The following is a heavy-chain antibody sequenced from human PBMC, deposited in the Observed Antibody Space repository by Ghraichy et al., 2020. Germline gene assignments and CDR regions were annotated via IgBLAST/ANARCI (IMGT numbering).Heavy chain of an antibody. V-gene: IGHV3-49*03. CDR1: GFTFGAYS. J-gene: IGHJ5*02. Sequence: GESLNISCAGSGFTFGAYSMSWFRQAPGKGLEWVSFIRHKGTGGTAEYAPSVKGRFTMSRDDSSNIAYLQMNGLTTEDTAIYYCSREVRTWATSGIDYTRGYDPWGQGILVTVSS. D-gene: IGHD3-10*01. CDR3: SREVRTWATSGIDYTRGYDP. CDR2: IRHKGTGGTA.